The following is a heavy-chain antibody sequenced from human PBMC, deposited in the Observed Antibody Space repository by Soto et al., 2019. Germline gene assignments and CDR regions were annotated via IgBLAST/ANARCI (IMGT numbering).Heavy chain of an antibody. CDR2: IYYLGNT. CDR3: AREGGSYDSGGFLIRGAFHI. CDR1: GDSISRIDYY. Sequence: QVQLQEWGPGLVKPSPTLSLTCSVSGDSISRIDYYWTGIRQHPGKGLEWIGNIYYLGNTYYNPSLESRLTISLDTSKNQFSLKLTSVTAADTALYYCAREGGSYDSGGFLIRGAFHIWGQGTLVTVSS. V-gene: IGHV4-31*03. J-gene: IGHJ3*02. D-gene: IGHD3-22*01.